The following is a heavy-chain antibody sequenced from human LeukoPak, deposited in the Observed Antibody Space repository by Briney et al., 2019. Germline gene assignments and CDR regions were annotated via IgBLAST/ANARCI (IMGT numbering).Heavy chain of an antibody. Sequence: GASVKVSCKASGYIFTNYWIAWVRQMPGKGLEWMGIIYPGDSNTRYSPPFQGQVTISADKSISTAYLQWSSLKASDTAIYYCARRGSCSGGSCFSHAFDVWGQGTVVTVSS. V-gene: IGHV5-51*01. CDR2: IYPGDSNT. D-gene: IGHD2-15*01. J-gene: IGHJ3*01. CDR3: ARRGSCSGGSCFSHAFDV. CDR1: GYIFTNYW.